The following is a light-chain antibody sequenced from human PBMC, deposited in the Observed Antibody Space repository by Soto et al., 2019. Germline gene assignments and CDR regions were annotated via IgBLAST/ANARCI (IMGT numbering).Light chain of an antibody. CDR2: AAS. CDR1: QDISNL. CDR3: QQTYSSPFR. J-gene: IGKJ4*01. V-gene: IGKV1-39*01. Sequence: DIQVTQSLSSLSASVGDRVTITCSTTQDISNLLNWYQQRPGKAPDLLIYAASTLPSGVPSRFSASGSWTDFTLTITSLQPDDVATYYCQQTYSSPFRFGGGPKVDVK.